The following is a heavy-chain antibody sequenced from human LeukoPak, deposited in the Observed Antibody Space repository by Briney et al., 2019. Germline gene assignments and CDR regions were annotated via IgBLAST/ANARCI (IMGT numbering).Heavy chain of an antibody. V-gene: IGHV3-21*01. CDR1: GFTFSTYS. CDR3: ARDWAGYGMDV. CDR2: ISSSSSYL. J-gene: IGHJ6*02. Sequence: SGGSLRLSYAASGFTFSTYSMNWVRQPAGKGLEWVASISSSSSYLYYADSVKSRYTNSRDNAKTALYLQMTSLRAEDTAVYYCARDWAGYGMDVWGQGTTVTVSS. D-gene: IGHD7-27*01.